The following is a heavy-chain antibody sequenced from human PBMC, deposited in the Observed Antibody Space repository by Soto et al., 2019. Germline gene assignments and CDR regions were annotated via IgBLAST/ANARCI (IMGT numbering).Heavy chain of an antibody. Sequence: GGSLRLSCAASGFTFSTYWMHWDRQAPGKGLVWVSHISGEGSSTTYADFVKGRFTISRDNAQNTLILQMNSLTAEDTAVYFCVRDYFALDYWGQGTLVTVSS. D-gene: IGHD3-10*01. CDR2: ISGEGSST. CDR3: VRDYFALDY. V-gene: IGHV3-74*01. J-gene: IGHJ4*02. CDR1: GFTFSTYW.